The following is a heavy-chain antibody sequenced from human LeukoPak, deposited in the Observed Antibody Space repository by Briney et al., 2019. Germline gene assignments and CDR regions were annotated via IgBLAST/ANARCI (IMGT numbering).Heavy chain of an antibody. D-gene: IGHD5-24*01. Sequence: SETLSLTCTVSGASITTYYWSWIRQPAGKGLEWIGRIYISGSTSYNPSLKSRVTMLLDTSKNQFSLNLSSVTAADTAVYYCARGGERWLQPFDYWGQGTLVTVSS. J-gene: IGHJ4*02. CDR1: GASITTYY. CDR3: ARGGERWLQPFDY. V-gene: IGHV4-4*07. CDR2: IYISGST.